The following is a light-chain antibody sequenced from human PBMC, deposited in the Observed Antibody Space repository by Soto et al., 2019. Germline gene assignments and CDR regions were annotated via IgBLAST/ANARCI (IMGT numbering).Light chain of an antibody. J-gene: IGLJ3*02. CDR1: SSDVGAYNY. CDR2: EVN. V-gene: IGLV2-8*01. Sequence: QSALTQPPSASGSPGQSVTISCTGTSSDVGAYNYVSWYQQYPGKAPKLMIYEVNKRPSGVPDRFSGSKSGKTASLTVSGLQPEDEADYHCHSYAGSNIGVFGGGTKVTVL. CDR3: HSYAGSNIGV.